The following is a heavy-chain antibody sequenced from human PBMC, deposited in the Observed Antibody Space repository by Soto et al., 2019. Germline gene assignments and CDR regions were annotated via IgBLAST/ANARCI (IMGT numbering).Heavy chain of an antibody. CDR3: ARTSAAGKYYYGMDV. CDR2: IYPGDSDT. Sequence: GESLKISCKTSGYRFSGHWSGWVRQLSGKGLEWMGIIYPGDSDTRYSPSFQGQVTISADKSISTAYLQWSSLKASDTAMYYCARTSAAGKYYYGMDVWGQGTTVTVSS. CDR1: GYRFSGHW. V-gene: IGHV5-51*01. D-gene: IGHD6-13*01. J-gene: IGHJ6*02.